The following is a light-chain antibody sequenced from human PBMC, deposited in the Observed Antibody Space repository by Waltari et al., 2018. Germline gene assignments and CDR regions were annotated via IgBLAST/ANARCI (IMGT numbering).Light chain of an antibody. V-gene: IGKV1-39*01. J-gene: IGKJ1*01. CDR3: QQSYSTPRT. Sequence: DIQMTQSPSSLSASVGDRVTITCRESQSISSYLNWYHQKPGKAPKLLIYAASSLKSGVPSRFSGSGSGTDFTLTISSLQPEDFATYYCQQSYSTPRTFGQGTKVEIK. CDR2: AAS. CDR1: QSISSY.